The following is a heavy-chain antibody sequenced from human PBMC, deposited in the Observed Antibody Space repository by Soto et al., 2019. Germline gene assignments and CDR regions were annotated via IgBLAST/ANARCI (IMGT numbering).Heavy chain of an antibody. D-gene: IGHD4-17*01. CDR2: IKQDGSEK. CDR3: ARPLMTTVTTYFSY. Sequence: EVQLVESGGGLVQPGGSLRLSCAASGFTFSSYWMSWVRQAPGKGLEWVANIKQDGSEKYYVDSVKGRFTISRDNAKNSLYLQMNSLRAEDTAVYYCARPLMTTVTTYFSYWGQGTLVTVSS. CDR1: GFTFSSYW. V-gene: IGHV3-7*01. J-gene: IGHJ4*02.